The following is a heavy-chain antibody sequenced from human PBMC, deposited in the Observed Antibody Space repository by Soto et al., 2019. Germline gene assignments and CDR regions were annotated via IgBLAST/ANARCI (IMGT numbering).Heavy chain of an antibody. D-gene: IGHD3-22*01. CDR1: GYSFAGYW. J-gene: IGHJ4*02. CDR3: ARQIYDSDTGPNFQYYFDS. CDR2: IDPSDSQT. Sequence: GESLKISCKGSGYSFAGYWITWVRQKPGKGLEWMGRIDPSDSQTYYSPSFRGHVTISVTKSITTVYLQWSSLRASDTAMYYCARQIYDSDTGPNFQYYFDSWGQGTPVTVSS. V-gene: IGHV5-10-1*01.